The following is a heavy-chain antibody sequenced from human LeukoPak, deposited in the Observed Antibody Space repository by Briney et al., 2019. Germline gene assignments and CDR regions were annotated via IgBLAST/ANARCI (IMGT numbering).Heavy chain of an antibody. J-gene: IGHJ6*04. CDR1: GYTFTSYA. CDR2: INAGSGNT. CDR3: ARDIVVVPAAMPFYGMDV. V-gene: IGHV1-3*01. D-gene: IGHD2-2*01. Sequence: ASVKVSCKASGYTFTSYAMHWVRQAPGQRLEWMGWINAGSGNTKYSQKFQGRVTITRDTSASTAYMELGSLRSEDTAVYYCARDIVVVPAAMPFYGMDVWGKGTTVTVSS.